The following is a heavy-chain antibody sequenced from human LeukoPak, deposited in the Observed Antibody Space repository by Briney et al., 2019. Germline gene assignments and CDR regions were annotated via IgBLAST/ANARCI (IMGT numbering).Heavy chain of an antibody. Sequence: ASVKVSCKASGYTFTGYYMHWVRQAPGQGLEWMGWINPNSGGTNYAQKFQGRVTMTRDTSISTAYMELSRLRSDDTAVYYCARVSTSYDPRVYFDYWGQGTLVTVSS. CDR1: GYTFTGYY. J-gene: IGHJ4*02. D-gene: IGHD2-2*01. V-gene: IGHV1-2*02. CDR2: INPNSGGT. CDR3: ARVSTSYDPRVYFDY.